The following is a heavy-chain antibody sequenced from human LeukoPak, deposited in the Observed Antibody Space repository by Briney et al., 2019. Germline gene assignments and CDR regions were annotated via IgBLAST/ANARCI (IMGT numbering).Heavy chain of an antibody. CDR2: IYYSGST. V-gene: IGHV4-30-4*07. J-gene: IGHJ4*02. CDR1: GGSISSGGYS. Sequence: SETLSLTCAVSGGSISSGGYSWSWIRQPPGKGLEWIGYIYYSGSTYYNPSLKSRVTISVDTSKNQFSLKLSSVTAADTAVYYCARLMQGDYADYWGQGTLVTVSS. CDR3: ARLMQGDYADY.